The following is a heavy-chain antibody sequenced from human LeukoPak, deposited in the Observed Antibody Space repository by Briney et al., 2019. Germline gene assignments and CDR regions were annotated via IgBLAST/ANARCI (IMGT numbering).Heavy chain of an antibody. V-gene: IGHV3-23*01. Sequence: GGSLRLSCAASGFTFSSYAMSWVRQAPGKGLEWVSAISGSGGSTYYADSVKGRFTISRDNSKNTLYLQMNSLGAEDTAVYYCAKGYSYPTRPFWDYWGQGTLVTVSS. CDR2: ISGSGGST. J-gene: IGHJ4*02. CDR1: GFTFSSYA. D-gene: IGHD5-18*01. CDR3: AKGYSYPTRPFWDY.